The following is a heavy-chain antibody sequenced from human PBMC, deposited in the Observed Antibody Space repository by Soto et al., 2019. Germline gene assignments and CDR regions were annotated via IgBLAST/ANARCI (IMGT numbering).Heavy chain of an antibody. D-gene: IGHD5-18*01. J-gene: IGHJ6*02. CDR3: ARDQPLPRYGYDYYYYGMDV. CDR1: GYTFTSYA. V-gene: IGHV1-3*01. CDR2: INAGNGNT. Sequence: QVQLVQSGAEVKKPGASVKVSCKASGYTFTSYAMHWVRQAPGQRLEWMGWINAGNGNTKYSQNFQGRVTITRDTSASTAYMELSSLRSADTAVYHCARDQPLPRYGYDYYYYGMDVWGQGPTVTVSS.